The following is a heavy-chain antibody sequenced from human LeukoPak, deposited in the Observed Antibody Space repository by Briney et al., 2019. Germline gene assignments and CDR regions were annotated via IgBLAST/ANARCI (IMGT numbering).Heavy chain of an antibody. V-gene: IGHV3-23*01. CDR3: AKDPSGSYYDY. Sequence: PGGALRLSCAASGFTFSSYAMRWGRQAPGEGLEWVSAISGSGGSTYYADSVKGRFTISRDNSKNTLYLQMNSLRAEDTAVYYCAKDPSGSYYDYWGQGTLVTVSS. D-gene: IGHD1-26*01. CDR2: ISGSGGST. CDR1: GFTFSSYA. J-gene: IGHJ4*02.